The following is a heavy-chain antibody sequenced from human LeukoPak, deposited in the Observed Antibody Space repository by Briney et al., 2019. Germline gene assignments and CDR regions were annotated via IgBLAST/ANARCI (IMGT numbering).Heavy chain of an antibody. Sequence: GGSLRLSCAASGFTFSSYGMHWVRQAPGKGLEWVAVISYDGSNKYYADSVKGRFTISRDNSKNTLYLQMNSLRAEDTAVYYCAKLLYCSGGSCYSLGKTPDYWGQGTLVTVSS. CDR1: GFTFSSYG. CDR2: ISYDGSNK. CDR3: AKLLYCSGGSCYSLGKTPDY. J-gene: IGHJ4*02. D-gene: IGHD2-15*01. V-gene: IGHV3-30*18.